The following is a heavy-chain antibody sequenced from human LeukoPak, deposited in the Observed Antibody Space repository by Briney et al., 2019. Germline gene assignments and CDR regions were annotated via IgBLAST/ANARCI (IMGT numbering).Heavy chain of an antibody. D-gene: IGHD2-2*01. Sequence: ASVKVSCKASGYTFTSYGISWVRQAPGQGLEWMGWISAYNGNTNYAQKLQGRVTMTTDTSTSTAYMELRSLRSDDTAVYYCARGGGGGYCSSTSCYYFDYWGQGTLVTVSS. J-gene: IGHJ4*02. V-gene: IGHV1-18*01. CDR2: ISAYNGNT. CDR3: ARGGGGGYCSSTSCYYFDY. CDR1: GYTFTSYG.